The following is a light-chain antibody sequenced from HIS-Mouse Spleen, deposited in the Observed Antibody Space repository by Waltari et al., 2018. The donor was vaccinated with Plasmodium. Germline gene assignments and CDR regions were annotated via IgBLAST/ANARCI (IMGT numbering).Light chain of an antibody. Sequence: QSALTQPAPVSGSPGQSITISCTGTSSYVGRYNLVSWYQQHPGKAPKLMIYEGSKRPSGVSNRFSGSKSGNTASLTISGLQAEDEADYYCCSYAGSSYVFGTGTKVTVL. V-gene: IGLV2-23*01. J-gene: IGLJ1*01. CDR2: EGS. CDR3: CSYAGSSYV. CDR1: SSYVGRYNL.